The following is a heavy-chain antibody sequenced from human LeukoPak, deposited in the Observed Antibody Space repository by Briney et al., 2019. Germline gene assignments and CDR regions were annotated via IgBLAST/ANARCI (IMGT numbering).Heavy chain of an antibody. J-gene: IGHJ4*02. CDR2: ISGYNGNT. V-gene: IGHV1-18*01. D-gene: IGHD2-21*01. Sequence: ASVKVSCKAASYRFTSYGLSWVRQAPGQGLEWMGWISGYNGNTNYAQKLQGRVTMTTDTSTSTAYMEPRSLRSDDTAVYYCAAKHCGTVRCYNADYWGQGTLVTVSS. CDR3: AAKHCGTVRCYNADY. CDR1: SYRFTSYG.